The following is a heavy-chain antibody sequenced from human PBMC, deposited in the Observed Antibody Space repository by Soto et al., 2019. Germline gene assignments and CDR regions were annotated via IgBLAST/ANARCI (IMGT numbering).Heavy chain of an antibody. CDR1: GGSISSYY. CDR3: ARVRSYSYGYGDWFDP. Sequence: SETLSLTCNVSGGSISSYYWSWIWQPPGKGLEWIGYIYYSGSTNYNPSLKSRITISVDTSKNQFSLKLSSVTAADTAVYYCARVRSYSYGYGDWFDPWGQGTLVTVSS. CDR2: IYYSGST. V-gene: IGHV4-59*01. J-gene: IGHJ5*02. D-gene: IGHD5-18*01.